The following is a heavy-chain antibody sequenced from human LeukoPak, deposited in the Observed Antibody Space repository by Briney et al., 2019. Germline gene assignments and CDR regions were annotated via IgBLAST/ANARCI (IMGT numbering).Heavy chain of an antibody. CDR3: ARAAVAGMFHFDY. V-gene: IGHV1-2*02. Sequence: ASVKVSCKASGYTFTGYYMHWVRQAPGQGLEWMGWINPNSGGTNYAQKFQGRVTITRDTSISTAYMELSRLRSDDTAVYYCARAAVAGMFHFDYWGQGTLVTVSS. CDR1: GYTFTGYY. D-gene: IGHD6-19*01. CDR2: INPNSGGT. J-gene: IGHJ4*02.